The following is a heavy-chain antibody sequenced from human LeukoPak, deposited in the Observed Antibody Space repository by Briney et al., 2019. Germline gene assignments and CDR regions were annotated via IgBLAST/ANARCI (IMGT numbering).Heavy chain of an antibody. CDR3: ARAADILTGYPLMN. V-gene: IGHV1-69*04. CDR1: GGTFSSYA. Sequence: GSSVTVSCKASGGTFSSYAISWVRQAPGQGLEWMGRIIPILGIPNYEQKFQGRVTIAADKSTSTVYMELSSLRSDDTAVYYCARAADILTGYPLMNWGQGTLVTVSS. D-gene: IGHD3-9*01. CDR2: IIPILGIP. J-gene: IGHJ4*02.